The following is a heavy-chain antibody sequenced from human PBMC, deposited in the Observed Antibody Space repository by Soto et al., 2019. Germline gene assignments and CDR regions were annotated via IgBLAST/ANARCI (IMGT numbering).Heavy chain of an antibody. CDR1: GFTFSSYA. Sequence: QVQLVESGGGVVQPGRSLRLSCAASGFTFSSYAMHWVRQAPGKGLEWVAVISYDGSNKYYADSVMGRFTISRDNSKNTLYLQMNSLRAEDTAVYYCARDQNRYYYYGMDVWGQGTTVTVSS. J-gene: IGHJ6*02. CDR2: ISYDGSNK. CDR3: ARDQNRYYYYGMDV. V-gene: IGHV3-30-3*01.